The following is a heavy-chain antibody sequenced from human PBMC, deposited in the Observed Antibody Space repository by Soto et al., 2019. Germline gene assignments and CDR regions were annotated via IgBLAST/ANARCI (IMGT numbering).Heavy chain of an antibody. CDR3: ASSQGDY. CDR2: ISWDGGTT. Sequence: EVHLVESGGVVVQPAGSLRLTCAASGFTFDDHNMHWVRQVPGKGLEWVSLISWDGGTTYYADSVKGRFTVSRDNSINLLYLQMSALTTEDSALYYCASSQGDYWGQGTLVTVS. J-gene: IGHJ4*02. D-gene: IGHD6-6*01. CDR1: GFTFDDHN. V-gene: IGHV3-43*01.